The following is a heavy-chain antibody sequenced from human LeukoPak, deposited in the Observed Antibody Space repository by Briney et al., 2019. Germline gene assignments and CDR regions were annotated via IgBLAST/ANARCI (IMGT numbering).Heavy chain of an antibody. V-gene: IGHV1-18*01. J-gene: IGHJ4*02. Sequence: SVKVSCKASGYTFTSYGISWVRQAPGQGLEWMGWISAYNGNTKYAQKLQDRVTMTTDTSTTTAYMEVRSLTSDDTAVYYCARESLTGYKWFDYWGQGALVTVSS. CDR3: ARESLTGYKWFDY. D-gene: IGHD3-9*01. CDR1: GYTFTSYG. CDR2: ISAYNGNT.